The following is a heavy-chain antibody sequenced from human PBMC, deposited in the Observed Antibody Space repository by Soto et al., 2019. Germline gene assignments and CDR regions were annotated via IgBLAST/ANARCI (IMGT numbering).Heavy chain of an antibody. CDR1: GFTFSSYA. Sequence: PGGSLRLSCAASGFTFSSYAMHWVRQAPGKGLEWVAVISYDGSNKYYADSVKGRFTISRDNSKNTLYLQMNSLRAEDTAVYYCAREGGYDLGYYYYYGMDVWGQGTTVTVSS. CDR2: ISYDGSNK. D-gene: IGHD5-12*01. J-gene: IGHJ6*02. V-gene: IGHV3-30-3*01. CDR3: AREGGYDLGYYYYYGMDV.